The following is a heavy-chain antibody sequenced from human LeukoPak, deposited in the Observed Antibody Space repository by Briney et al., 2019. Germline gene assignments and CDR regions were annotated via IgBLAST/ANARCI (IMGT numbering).Heavy chain of an antibody. CDR3: ARSITMVRGVLKEFDY. CDR2: INPNSGGT. Sequence: GASVKVSCKASGYTFTGYYVHWVRQAPGQGLEWMGWINPNSGGTNYAQKFQGRVTMTRDTSISTAYMELSRLRSDDTAVYYCARSITMVRGVLKEFDYWGQGTLVTVSS. J-gene: IGHJ4*02. V-gene: IGHV1-2*02. CDR1: GYTFTGYY. D-gene: IGHD3-10*01.